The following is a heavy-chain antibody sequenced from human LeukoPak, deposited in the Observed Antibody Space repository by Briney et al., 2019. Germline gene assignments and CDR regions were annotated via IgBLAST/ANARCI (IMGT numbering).Heavy chain of an antibody. D-gene: IGHD3-22*01. CDR3: ARHVVAVGFDY. CDR1: GFTFSSYS. J-gene: IGHJ4*02. CDR2: ISGSGGDT. Sequence: GGSLRLSCAASGFTFSSYSMSWVRQAPGKGLEWVSVISGSGGDTFYADSVKGRFTISRDNAKNSLCLQMNSLRAEDTAVYYCARHVVAVGFDYWGQGTLVTVSS. V-gene: IGHV3-21*01.